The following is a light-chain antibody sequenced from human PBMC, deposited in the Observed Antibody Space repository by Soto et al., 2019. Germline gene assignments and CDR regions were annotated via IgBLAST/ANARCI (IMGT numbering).Light chain of an antibody. CDR1: SSDVGSYNL. Sequence: QSALTQPASVSGSPGQSITISCTGTSSDVGSYNLVSWYQQHPGKAPKLMIYEGSKRPSGVSNHFSGSKSGNTASLTISGLQAEDEADYYCCSYAGSSTSVIFGGGTKVTVL. CDR3: CSYAGSSTSVI. CDR2: EGS. V-gene: IGLV2-23*01. J-gene: IGLJ2*01.